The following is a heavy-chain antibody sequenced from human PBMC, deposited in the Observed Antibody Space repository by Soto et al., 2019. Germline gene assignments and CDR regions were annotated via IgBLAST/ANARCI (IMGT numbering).Heavy chain of an antibody. CDR1: GFTFSSYA. CDR2: ISYDGSNK. V-gene: IGHV3-30-3*01. CDR3: ARPTFDWLLATDLDY. J-gene: IGHJ4*02. D-gene: IGHD3-9*01. Sequence: QVQLVESGGGVVQPGRSLRLSCAASGFTFSSYAMHWVRQAPGKGLGWVAVISYDGSNKYYADSVKGRFTISRDNSKNTLYLQMNSLRAEDTAVYYCARPTFDWLLATDLDYWGQGTLVTVSS.